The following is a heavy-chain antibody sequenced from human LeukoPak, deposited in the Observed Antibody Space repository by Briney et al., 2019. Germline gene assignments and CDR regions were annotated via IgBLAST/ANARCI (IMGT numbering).Heavy chain of an antibody. D-gene: IGHD3-3*01. CDR1: GGSISSYY. V-gene: IGHV4-30-4*08. CDR2: IYYSGST. J-gene: IGHJ4*02. CDR3: ARAYDFWSGYYVFDY. Sequence: PSETLSLTCTVSGGSISSYYWSWIRQPPGKGLEWIGYIYYSGSTYYNPSLKSRVTISVDTSKNQFSLKLSSVTAADTAVYYCARAYDFWSGYYVFDYWGQGTLVTVSS.